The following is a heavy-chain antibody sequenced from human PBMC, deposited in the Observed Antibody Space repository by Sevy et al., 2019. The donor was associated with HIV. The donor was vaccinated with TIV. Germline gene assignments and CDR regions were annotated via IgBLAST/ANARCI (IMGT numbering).Heavy chain of an antibody. CDR1: GFTFSSYA. J-gene: IGHJ6*02. D-gene: IGHD6-6*01. Sequence: GGSLRLSCAASGFTFSSYAMHWVRQAPGKGLEWVAVISYDGSNKYYADSVKGRFTISRDNSKNTLYLQMNSLRAEDTAVYYCARTPPSSSGFYYYYYYYGMDVWGQGTTVTVSS. CDR2: ISYDGSNK. V-gene: IGHV3-30*04. CDR3: ARTPPSSSGFYYYYYYYGMDV.